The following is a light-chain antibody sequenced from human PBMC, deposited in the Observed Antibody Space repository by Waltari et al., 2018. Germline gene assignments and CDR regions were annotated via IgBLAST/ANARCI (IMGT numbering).Light chain of an antibody. J-gene: IGKJ2*01. CDR2: GAS. CDR3: QQSSSSLMYS. CDR1: QSIRNY. Sequence: DIQMTQSPSSLSASVGDRVTITCRASQSIRNYLSWYQQKPGKAPKVLIYGASSLQSGVPSRFSGSGSGTEFTLTISSLQPEDFATYYCQQSSSSLMYSFGQGTKLEIK. V-gene: IGKV1-39*01.